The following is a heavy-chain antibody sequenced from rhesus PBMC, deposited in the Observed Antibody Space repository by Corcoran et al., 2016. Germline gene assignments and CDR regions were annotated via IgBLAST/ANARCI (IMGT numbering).Heavy chain of an antibody. V-gene: IGHV1-198*02. CDR1: GFTFGSYA. CDR2: IIPLVRIT. Sequence: QVQLVQSGAEVKKPGASVKVSCKAAGFTFGSYAISGGRQAPGQGLEWMGVIIPLVRITNHAEKFPGRVTITAATSASTAYMELSSLRSEDTAVYYCARTGHSGSDDWYFDLWGPGTPITISS. D-gene: IGHD6-25*01. CDR3: ARTGHSGSDDWYFDL. J-gene: IGHJ2*01.